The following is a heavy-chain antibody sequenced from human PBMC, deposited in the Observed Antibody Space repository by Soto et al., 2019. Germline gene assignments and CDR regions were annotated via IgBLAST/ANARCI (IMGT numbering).Heavy chain of an antibody. V-gene: IGHV4-31*03. CDR2: MFYNGGT. Sequence: QVQLQETGPGLVKPSQTLSLTCTVSGGSISNVGYYWSWVRQHPGKGLEWIGYMFYNGGTYYNPSVKSRLSISVVTSKNLFSLRLSSVTAADTAVYYCARVPTMVRGLIYPVRFDYWGQGTLVTVSS. D-gene: IGHD3-10*01. J-gene: IGHJ4*02. CDR1: GGSISNVGYY. CDR3: ARVPTMVRGLIYPVRFDY.